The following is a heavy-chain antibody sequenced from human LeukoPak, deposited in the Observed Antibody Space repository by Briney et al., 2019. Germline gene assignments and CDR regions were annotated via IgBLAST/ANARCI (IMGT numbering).Heavy chain of an antibody. CDR1: GFTFSSYW. J-gene: IGHJ3*02. D-gene: IGHD2-2*01. Sequence: GGSLRLSCAASGFTFSSYWMHWVRQAPGKGLVWVSRINSDGSSTSYADSVKGRFTISRDNAKNTLYLQMNSLRAEDTAVHYCVSLVVPAATDAFDIWGQGTMVTVSS. CDR3: VSLVVPAATDAFDI. CDR2: INSDGSST. V-gene: IGHV3-74*01.